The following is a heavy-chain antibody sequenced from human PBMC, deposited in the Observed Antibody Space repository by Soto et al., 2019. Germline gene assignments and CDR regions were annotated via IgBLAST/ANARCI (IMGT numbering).Heavy chain of an antibody. D-gene: IGHD6-19*01. V-gene: IGHV3-30-3*01. CDR1: GFTFSSYA. CDR3: ARESSGWYVGYFDY. CDR2: ISYDGSNK. J-gene: IGHJ4*02. Sequence: QVPLVESGGGVVQPGRSLRLSCAASGFTFSSYAMHWVRQAPGKGLEWVAVISYDGSNKYYADSVKGRFTISRDNSKNTLYLQMNSLRAEDTAVYYCARESSGWYVGYFDYWGQGTLVTVSS.